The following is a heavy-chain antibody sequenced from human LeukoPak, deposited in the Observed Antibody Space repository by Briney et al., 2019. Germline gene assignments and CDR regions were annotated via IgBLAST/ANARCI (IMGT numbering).Heavy chain of an antibody. CDR3: ATAVAGNNWFDP. D-gene: IGHD6-19*01. V-gene: IGHV1-46*01. Sequence: ASVKVSCKASVYTFTSYYMHWVRQAPGQGLERMGIIKPSGGSASYAQKFQGRVTMTRDTSTSTVYMELSSLRSEDTAVYYCATAVAGNNWFDPWGQGTLVTVSS. CDR1: VYTFTSYY. J-gene: IGHJ5*02. CDR2: IKPSGGSA.